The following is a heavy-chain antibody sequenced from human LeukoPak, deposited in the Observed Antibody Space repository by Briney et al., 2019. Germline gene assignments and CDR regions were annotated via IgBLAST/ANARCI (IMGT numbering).Heavy chain of an antibody. Sequence: PGGSLRLSCSASEFTFSGYSMNWVRQAPGEGLGWVSSISSSSNYIYYADSVKGRFTISRDNAKNSLYLQMNGLRVEDTAVYYCARAPRTGTTDPIDYWGQGTLVTVSS. V-gene: IGHV3-21*01. CDR1: EFTFSGYS. J-gene: IGHJ4*02. D-gene: IGHD1-7*01. CDR2: ISSSSNYI. CDR3: ARAPRTGTTDPIDY.